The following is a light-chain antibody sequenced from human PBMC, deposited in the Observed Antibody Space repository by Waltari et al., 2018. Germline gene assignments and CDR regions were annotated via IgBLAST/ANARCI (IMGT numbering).Light chain of an antibody. V-gene: IGKV1-5*03. CDR1: QSISSW. CDR3: QQYNSYSLT. CDR2: KES. J-gene: IGKJ1*01. Sequence: DIQMTQSPSTLSASVGDRVTITCRASQSISSWLAWYQQKPGNAPKLLIYKESSLESGVPSRFSGSGSGTELTLTISSRQPDDFATYYCQQYNSYSLTFGQGTKVEIK.